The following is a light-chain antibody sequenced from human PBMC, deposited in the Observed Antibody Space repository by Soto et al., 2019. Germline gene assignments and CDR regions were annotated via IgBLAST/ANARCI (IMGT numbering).Light chain of an antibody. CDR3: SSYTSSSTYV. CDR2: DVS. J-gene: IGLJ1*01. CDR1: SSDVGGYNY. V-gene: IGLV2-14*01. Sequence: QSALTQTASVSGSPGQSITISCTGTSSDVGGYNYVSWYQQYPGKAPKLMIYDVSNRPSGVSNRFSRSKSGNTASLTISGLQAEDEADYYCSSYTSSSTYVFGTGTKLTVL.